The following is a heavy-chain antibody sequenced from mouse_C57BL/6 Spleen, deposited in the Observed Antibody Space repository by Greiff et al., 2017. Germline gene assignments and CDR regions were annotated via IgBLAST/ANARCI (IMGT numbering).Heavy chain of an antibody. V-gene: IGHV2-9-1*01. CDR1: GFSLTSYA. CDR2: IWTGGGT. D-gene: IGHD2-4*01. Sequence: VQGVESGPGLVAPSQSLSITCTVSGFSLTSYAISWVRQPPGKGLEWLGVIWTGGGTTYNSALKSRLSISKDNSKSQVFITMNRLQTDDTARYYCAREDDYDDYYAMDYWGQGTSVTVSS. CDR3: AREDDYDDYYAMDY. J-gene: IGHJ4*01.